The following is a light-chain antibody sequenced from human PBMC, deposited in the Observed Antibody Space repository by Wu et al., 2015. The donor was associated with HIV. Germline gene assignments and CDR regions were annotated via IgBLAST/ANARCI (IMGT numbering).Light chain of an antibody. CDR3: QQSYNILPLT. V-gene: IGKV1-39*01. CDR2: AAS. J-gene: IGKJ4*01. Sequence: DIQMTQSPSSLSASVGDRVTITCRASQSIGSYLNWYQQKPGKAPKLLISAASNLHSGVPSRFSGGGSGTYFTLTINNLQPEDFATYYCQQSYNILPLTFAGGTRGGDQT. CDR1: QSIGSY.